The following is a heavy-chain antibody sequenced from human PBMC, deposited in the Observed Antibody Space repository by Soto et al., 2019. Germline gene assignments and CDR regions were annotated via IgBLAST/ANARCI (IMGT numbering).Heavy chain of an antibody. J-gene: IGHJ4*02. V-gene: IGHV1-69*04. D-gene: IGHD3-22*01. Sequence: GASVKVSCKASGGTFSSYTISWVRQAPGQGLEWMGRIIPILGIANYAQKFQGRVTITADKSTSTAYMELSSLRSEDTAVYYCARDFVDYSGYFGFDYWGQGTLVTVSS. CDR2: IIPILGIA. CDR1: GGTFSSYT. CDR3: ARDFVDYSGYFGFDY.